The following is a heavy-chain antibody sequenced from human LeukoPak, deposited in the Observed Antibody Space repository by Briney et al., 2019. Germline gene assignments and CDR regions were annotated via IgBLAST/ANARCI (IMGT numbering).Heavy chain of an antibody. Sequence: PGGSLRLSCEAPGFPFSTSVMHWVRRAPGKGLEWVAGRFTHYVDSVKGRFTISGDNSKKTVYLQMNSLRPEDTAIYYCAREGHSSGHAPAFDIWGQGTMVTVSS. D-gene: IGHD3-22*01. CDR1: GFPFSTSV. J-gene: IGHJ3*02. CDR2: RFT. CDR3: AREGHSSGHAPAFDI. V-gene: IGHV3-NL1*01.